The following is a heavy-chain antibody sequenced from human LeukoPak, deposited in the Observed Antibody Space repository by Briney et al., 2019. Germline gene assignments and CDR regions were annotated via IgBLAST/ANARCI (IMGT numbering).Heavy chain of an antibody. CDR2: IYTSGIT. V-gene: IGHV4-61*02. CDR3: ARHRRGMLRGVAPLYWFDP. D-gene: IGHD3-10*01. J-gene: IGHJ5*02. CDR1: GGSITSSSYY. Sequence: SQTLSLTCTVSGGSITSSSYYWSWIRQPAGKGLEWIGRIYTSGITSYNPSLKSRVTISVDTSKNQFSLKLSSVTAADTAVYYCARHRRGMLRGVAPLYWFDPWGQGTLVTVSS.